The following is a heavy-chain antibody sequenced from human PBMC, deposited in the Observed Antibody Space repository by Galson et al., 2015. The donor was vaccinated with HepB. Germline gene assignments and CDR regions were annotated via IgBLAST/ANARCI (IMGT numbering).Heavy chain of an antibody. J-gene: IGHJ3*02. CDR3: ARDLPYGGGDCRRHAFDI. V-gene: IGHV3-21*01. Sequence: SLRLSCAASGFTFSSYSMNWVRQAPGKGLEWVSSISSSSSYIYYADSVKGRFTISRDNAKNSLYLQMNSLRAEDTAVYYCARDLPYGGGDCRRHAFDIWGQGTMVTVSS. CDR1: GFTFSSYS. CDR2: ISSSSSYI. D-gene: IGHD2-21*02.